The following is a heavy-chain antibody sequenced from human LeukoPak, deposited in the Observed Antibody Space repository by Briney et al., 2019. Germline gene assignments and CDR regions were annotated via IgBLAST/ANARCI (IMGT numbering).Heavy chain of an antibody. Sequence: GGSLRLSCVPSGITFSNSALNWVRQAPGKGLEWVATITKNGDQTYYADSVKGLFTISRDTFRNTLYLQMNSLRAEDTAVYHCVKSAGKDGYRDVFDIWGQGTVVTVSS. CDR2: ITKNGDQT. J-gene: IGHJ3*02. CDR1: GITFSNSA. CDR3: VKSAGKDGYRDVFDI. D-gene: IGHD5-24*01. V-gene: IGHV3-23*01.